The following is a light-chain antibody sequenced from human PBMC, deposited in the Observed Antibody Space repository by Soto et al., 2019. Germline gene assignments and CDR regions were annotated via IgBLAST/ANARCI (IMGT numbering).Light chain of an antibody. V-gene: IGLV2-14*03. CDR1: SSDVGAHNF. CDR3: SSYTSTSTVYV. J-gene: IGLJ1*01. Sequence: QSALTQPASVSGSPGQPITISCTGTSSDVGAHNFVSWYQQHPGKAPKLMIYDVSNRPSGVSSRFSGSKSGNTASLTISGLQAEDEADYYCSSYTSTSTVYVFGAGTQLTVL. CDR2: DVS.